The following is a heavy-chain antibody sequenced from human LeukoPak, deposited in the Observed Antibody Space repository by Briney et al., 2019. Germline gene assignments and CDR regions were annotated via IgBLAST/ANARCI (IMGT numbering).Heavy chain of an antibody. V-gene: IGHV4-39*01. Sequence: SETLSLTCTVSGGSISSYYWGWIRQPPGKGLEWIGSIYYSGSTYYNPSLKSRVTISVGTSKNQFSLKLSSVTAADTAVYYCARHHDKKDYYHSMDGDAFDIWGQGTMVTVSS. CDR2: IYYSGST. CDR1: GGSISSYY. D-gene: IGHD3-22*01. J-gene: IGHJ3*02. CDR3: ARHHDKKDYYHSMDGDAFDI.